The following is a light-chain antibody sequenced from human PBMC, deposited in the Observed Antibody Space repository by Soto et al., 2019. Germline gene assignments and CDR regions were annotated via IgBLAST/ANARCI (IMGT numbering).Light chain of an antibody. CDR3: CSYAGGTSVV. Sequence: QSALTQPASVSGSLGQLITISCTGTSSDVGRYSLVSWYQQYPGKAPRLMIYQDIERPSGVSNRFSASKSGNTASLTISGLQTEDEANYYCCSYAGGTSVVFGGGTKLTVL. V-gene: IGLV2-23*01. CDR2: QDI. CDR1: SSDVGRYSL. J-gene: IGLJ2*01.